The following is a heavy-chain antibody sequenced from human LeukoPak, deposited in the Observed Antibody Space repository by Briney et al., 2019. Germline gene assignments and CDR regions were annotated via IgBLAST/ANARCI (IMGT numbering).Heavy chain of an antibody. V-gene: IGHV3-30*18. Sequence: RGSLRLSCAASGFTFSSYGMHWVRQAPGKGLEWVAVISYDGSNKYYADSVKGRFTISRDNSKNTPYLQMNSLRAEDTAVYYCAKDPYYYDSSGYYYPYWGQGTLVTVSS. D-gene: IGHD3-22*01. CDR1: GFTFSSYG. CDR2: ISYDGSNK. J-gene: IGHJ4*02. CDR3: AKDPYYYDSSGYYYPY.